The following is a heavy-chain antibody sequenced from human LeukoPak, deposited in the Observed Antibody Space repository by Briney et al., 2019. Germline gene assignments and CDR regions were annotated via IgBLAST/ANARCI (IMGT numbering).Heavy chain of an antibody. Sequence: SETLSLTCTVSGGSISSYYWSWIRQPPGKGLEWIGYIYYSGSTNYNPSLKSRVTMSVDTSKNQFSLKLSSVTAADTAVYYCARDKYYYGSGSYSGLGYYYYMDVWGKGTTVTVSS. CDR3: ARDKYYYGSGSYSGLGYYYYMDV. CDR1: GGSISSYY. D-gene: IGHD3-10*01. J-gene: IGHJ6*03. V-gene: IGHV4-59*12. CDR2: IYYSGST.